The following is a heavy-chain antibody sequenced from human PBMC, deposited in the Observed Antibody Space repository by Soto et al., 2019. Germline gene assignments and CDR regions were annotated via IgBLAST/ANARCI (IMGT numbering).Heavy chain of an antibody. CDR3: TWPNSYSDN. D-gene: IGHD5-12*01. CDR1: GGSISNHY. V-gene: IGHV4-59*11. Sequence: QVQLQESGPGLVKPSETLSLTCSVSGGSISNHYWSWIRQPPGKGLEWIGYIYYNGNTNYNPSLKGRVTTWEDTSRNKIPLKFTTWTAGDTPAYSCTWPNSYSDNWGQEPLVTV. CDR2: IYYNGNT. J-gene: IGHJ4*02.